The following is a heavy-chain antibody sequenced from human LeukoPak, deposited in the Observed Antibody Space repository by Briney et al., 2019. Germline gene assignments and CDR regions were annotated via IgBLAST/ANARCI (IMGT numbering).Heavy chain of an antibody. V-gene: IGHV3-48*04. Sequence: GGSLRLSCAASGFTFSSYSMNWVRQAPGKGLEWVSYISSSSSTIYYADSVKGRFTISRDDAKNSLYLQMNSLRAEDTAVYYCARYGSGAYYYYGMDVWGQGTTVTVSS. D-gene: IGHD3-10*01. CDR2: ISSSSSTI. CDR1: GFTFSSYS. J-gene: IGHJ6*02. CDR3: ARYGSGAYYYYGMDV.